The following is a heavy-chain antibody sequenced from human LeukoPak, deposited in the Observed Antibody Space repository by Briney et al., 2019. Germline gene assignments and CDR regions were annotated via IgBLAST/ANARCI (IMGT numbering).Heavy chain of an antibody. CDR1: GFTFSNYA. D-gene: IGHD3-10*01. V-gene: IGHV3-30*03. CDR3: AADRVWFGEIRAYFDY. J-gene: IGHJ4*02. Sequence: TGGSLRLSCAASGFTFSNYAMHWVRQAPGKGLEWVAVISYDGSNKYYTVSVKGRFTISRDNSKNTLYLQMNSLRAEDTAVYYCAADRVWFGEIRAYFDYWGQGTLVTVSS. CDR2: ISYDGSNK.